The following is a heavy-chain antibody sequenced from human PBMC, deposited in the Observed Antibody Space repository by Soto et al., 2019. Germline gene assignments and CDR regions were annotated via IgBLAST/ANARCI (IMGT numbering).Heavy chain of an antibody. J-gene: IGHJ4*02. CDR2: IIPILGIA. D-gene: IGHD2-15*01. CDR1: GGTFSSYT. V-gene: IGHV1-69*02. Sequence: QVQLVQSGAEVKKPGSSVKVSCKASGGTFSSYTISWVRQAPGQGLEWMGRIIPILGIANYAQKFQGRVTITADKSTSTPCMELRTLRSEDTAVYYCPRGTATIGGYFDSWGQGTLVTVAS. CDR3: PRGTATIGGYFDS.